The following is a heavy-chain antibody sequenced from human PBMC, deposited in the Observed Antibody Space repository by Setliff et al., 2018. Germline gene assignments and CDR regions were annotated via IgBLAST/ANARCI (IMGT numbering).Heavy chain of an antibody. CDR3: ARENTGFYYHYYMDV. J-gene: IGHJ6*03. CDR2: INWNGGST. CDR1: GFTFDDYA. Sequence: GSLRLSCAASGFTFDDYAMSWVRQAPGKGLEWVCGINWNGGSTGYADSVKGRFTISRDNAKNSLYLQMNSLRAEDTALYYCARENTGFYYHYYMDVWGKGTTVTVSS. D-gene: IGHD3-10*01. V-gene: IGHV3-20*04.